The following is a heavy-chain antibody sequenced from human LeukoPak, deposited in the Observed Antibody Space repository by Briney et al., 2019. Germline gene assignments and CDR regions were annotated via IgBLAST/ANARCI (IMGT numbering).Heavy chain of an antibody. D-gene: IGHD3-22*01. Sequence: GASVKVSCKASGYTFTGYYMHWVRQAPGQGLEWMGWINPNSGGTNYAQKFQGRVTMTRDTSISTAYMELSRLRSDDTAVYYCAREFVKGGDYYDSSGYYYGSGHVHSPSCIFDYWGQGTLVTVSS. CDR1: GYTFTGYY. J-gene: IGHJ4*02. CDR3: AREFVKGGDYYDSSGYYYGSGHVHSPSCIFDY. CDR2: INPNSGGT. V-gene: IGHV1-2*02.